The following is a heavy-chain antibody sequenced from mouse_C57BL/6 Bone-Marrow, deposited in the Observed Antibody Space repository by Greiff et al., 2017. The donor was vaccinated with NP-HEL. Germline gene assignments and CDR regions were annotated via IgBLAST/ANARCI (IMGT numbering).Heavy chain of an antibody. CDR2: IYPGDGDT. V-gene: IGHV1-82*01. Sequence: QVQLQQSGPELVKPGASVKISCKASGYAFSSSWMNWVKQRPGKGLEWIGGIYPGDGDTNYNGKFKGKATLTADKSSSTAYMQLSSLTSEDSAVYFCAREPWYYGGVWGQGTTLTVSS. D-gene: IGHD1-1*02. J-gene: IGHJ2*01. CDR1: GYAFSSSW. CDR3: AREPWYYGGV.